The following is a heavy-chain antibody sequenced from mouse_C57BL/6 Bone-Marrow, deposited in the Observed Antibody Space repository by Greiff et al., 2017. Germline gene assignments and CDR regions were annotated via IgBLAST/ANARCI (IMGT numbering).Heavy chain of an antibody. V-gene: IGHV1-64*01. CDR3: ARAYDYADYTMDN. CDR1: GYTFTNYW. CDR2: MHPNGGSP. D-gene: IGHD2-4*01. J-gene: IGHJ4*01. Sequence: QVQLQQPGAELVKPGASVKLSCKASGYTFTNYWMHWVKQRPGQGLEWIGMMHPNGGSPDYNEKFKSEATLSVDKSSRTAYMELSSLTSEDSAGYYCARAYDYADYTMDNWGQGTSVTVSS.